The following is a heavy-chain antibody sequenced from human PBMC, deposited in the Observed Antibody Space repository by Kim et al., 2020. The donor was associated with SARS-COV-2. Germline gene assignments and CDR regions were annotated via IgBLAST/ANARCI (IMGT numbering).Heavy chain of an antibody. V-gene: IGHV3-33*01. CDR3: ARGHGDTAMEFDY. D-gene: IGHD5-18*01. J-gene: IGHJ4*02. CDR2: IWYDGSNK. CDR1: GFTFSSYG. Sequence: GGSLRLSCAASGFTFSSYGMHWVRQAPGKGLEWVAVIWYDGSNKYYADSVKGRFTISRDNSKNTLYLQMNSLRAEDTAVYYCARGHGDTAMEFDYWGQGTLVTVSS.